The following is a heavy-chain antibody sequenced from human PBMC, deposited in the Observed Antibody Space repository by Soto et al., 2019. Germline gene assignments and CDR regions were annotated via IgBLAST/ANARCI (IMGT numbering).Heavy chain of an antibody. Sequence: QLQLQESGPGLVKPSETLSLTCPVSGGSFDITSSYWAWVRQPPAKGLEWIAYIYYSGSTYYNPSLEGRITISVDTSTNRVSLRLSSVTAADTAVYYCATVPIVGTKPYYFDSWGQGTLVTVSS. CDR1: GGSFDITSSY. J-gene: IGHJ4*02. V-gene: IGHV4-39*02. D-gene: IGHD1-1*01. CDR2: IYYSGST. CDR3: ATVPIVGTKPYYFDS.